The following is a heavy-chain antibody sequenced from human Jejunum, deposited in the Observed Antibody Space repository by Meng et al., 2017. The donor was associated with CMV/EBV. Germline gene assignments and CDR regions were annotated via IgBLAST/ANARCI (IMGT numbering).Heavy chain of an antibody. V-gene: IGHV3-74*01. CDR1: GCTVSRYW. CDR2: INDDARTK. Sequence: SCVGSGCTVSRYWMHWVRQHTEKGRVWISNINDDARTKTYADSVKSRFTISRDNINNILYLQMHSLRADDTAVYYCARGAPWTDYDYWGQGTLVTVSS. J-gene: IGHJ4*02. CDR3: ARGAPWTDYDY. D-gene: IGHD3/OR15-3a*01.